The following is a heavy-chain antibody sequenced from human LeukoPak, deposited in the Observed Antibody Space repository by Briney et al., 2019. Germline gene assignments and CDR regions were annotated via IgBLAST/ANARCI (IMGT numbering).Heavy chain of an antibody. CDR3: ARAPYYYGSGSDAFDI. D-gene: IGHD3-10*01. CDR2: IKQDGSEK. J-gene: IGHJ3*02. CDR1: GFTFSSYW. V-gene: IGHV3-7*01. Sequence: GGSLRLSCAASGFTFSSYWMSWVRQAPGKGLEWVANIKQDGSEKYYVDSVKGRFTISRDNAKNSLYLQMNSLRAEDTAVYYCARAPYYYGSGSDAFDIWGQGTMLTVSS.